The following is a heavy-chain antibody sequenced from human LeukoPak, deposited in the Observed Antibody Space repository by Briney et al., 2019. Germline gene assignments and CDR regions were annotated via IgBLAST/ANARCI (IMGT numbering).Heavy chain of an antibody. V-gene: IGHV3-33*06. J-gene: IGHJ4*02. Sequence: GGSLRLSCAASGFTFRSYAMQWVRQAPGKGLEWVAVIWNDGNNQYYTDSVKGRFTISRDNSKNTLYLQMNSLRAEDTAVYYCAKRDSSGYYYFDYWGQGTLVTVSS. CDR1: GFTFRSYA. D-gene: IGHD3-22*01. CDR3: AKRDSSGYYYFDY. CDR2: IWNDGNNQ.